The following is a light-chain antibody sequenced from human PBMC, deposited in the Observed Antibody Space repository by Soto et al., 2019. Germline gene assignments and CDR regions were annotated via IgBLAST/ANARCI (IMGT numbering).Light chain of an antibody. J-gene: IGLJ1*01. CDR3: AAWDDSLSGYV. CDR1: SSNIGSNT. CDR2: SNN. Sequence: QSVLTQPPSASGTPGQRVTISCSGSSSNIGSNTVNWYQQLPGTAPKLVIYSNNQRPSGVPDRFSGSKSGTSASLAISGLRSEDEADYYCAAWDDSLSGYVFGTGTKVTVL. V-gene: IGLV1-44*01.